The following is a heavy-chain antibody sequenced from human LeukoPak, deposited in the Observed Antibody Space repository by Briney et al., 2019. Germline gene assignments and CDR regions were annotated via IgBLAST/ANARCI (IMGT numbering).Heavy chain of an antibody. CDR1: GFIFDDYA. CDR2: ISWNSGSR. Sequence: PGGSLRLSCAASGFIFDDYAMHWVRQAPGKGLEWVSGISWNSGSRGYADSVKGRFTISRDNAKNSLYLQMNSLRAEDTALYYCAKDNSRDGSGPNWFDPWGQGTLVTVSS. CDR3: AKDNSRDGSGPNWFDP. V-gene: IGHV3-9*01. J-gene: IGHJ5*02. D-gene: IGHD3-10*01.